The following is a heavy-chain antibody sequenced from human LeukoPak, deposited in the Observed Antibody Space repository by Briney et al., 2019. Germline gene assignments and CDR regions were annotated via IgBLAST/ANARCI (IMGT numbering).Heavy chain of an antibody. Sequence: SENLSLTCTVPGYSISSGYYWGWIRQPPGKGLEWIGSIYHSGSTYYNPSLKSRVTISVDTSKNQFSLKLSSVTAADTAVYYCARDDIVVVPAATADYWGQGTLVTVSS. CDR3: ARDDIVVVPAATADY. CDR1: GYSISSGYY. J-gene: IGHJ4*02. V-gene: IGHV4-38-2*02. CDR2: IYHSGST. D-gene: IGHD2-2*01.